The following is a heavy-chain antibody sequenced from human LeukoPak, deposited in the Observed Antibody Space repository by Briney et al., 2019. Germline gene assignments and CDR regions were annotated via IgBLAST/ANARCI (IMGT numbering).Heavy chain of an antibody. D-gene: IGHD1-26*01. Sequence: GGSLRPSCAASGFTFSSYNMNWVRQAPGKGLEWISCITTSGGTIYYADSVKGRFTISRDNAKNSLYLQMNSLRDEDTAVYYCARRIVGAFPFDYWGQGTLVTVSS. V-gene: IGHV3-48*02. CDR2: ITTSGGTI. J-gene: IGHJ4*02. CDR1: GFTFSSYN. CDR3: ARRIVGAFPFDY.